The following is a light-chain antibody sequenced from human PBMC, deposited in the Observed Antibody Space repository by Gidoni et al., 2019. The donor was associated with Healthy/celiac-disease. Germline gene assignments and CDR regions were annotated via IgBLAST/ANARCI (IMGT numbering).Light chain of an antibody. CDR3: QQRSNWPRT. J-gene: IGKJ1*01. CDR1: QSVSSY. CDR2: DAS. Sequence: PHPLPLSPGERATPSCRASQSVSSYLAWYQQKPGQAPRLLIYDASNRATGIPARFSGSGSGTDFTLTISSLEPEDFAVYYCQQRSNWPRTFGHGTKVEIK. V-gene: IGKV3-11*01.